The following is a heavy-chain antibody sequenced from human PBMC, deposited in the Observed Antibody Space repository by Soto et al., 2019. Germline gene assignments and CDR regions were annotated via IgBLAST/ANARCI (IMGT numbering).Heavy chain of an antibody. CDR1: GYTFTTYY. CDR3: ARSPPFGWLDSWHCTY. D-gene: IGHD3-10*01. CDR2: INPSAGSA. Sequence: QVQLVQSGAEVKKPGASVKVSCKASGYTFTTYYIHWVRQAPGQGLEWIGVINPSAGSATYTQNFPDSVTTSRVTSARTVTRELGTLVTDDTGLYNCARSPPFGWLDSWHCTYCGQGALFTASP. V-gene: IGHV1-46*01. J-gene: IGHJ4*02.